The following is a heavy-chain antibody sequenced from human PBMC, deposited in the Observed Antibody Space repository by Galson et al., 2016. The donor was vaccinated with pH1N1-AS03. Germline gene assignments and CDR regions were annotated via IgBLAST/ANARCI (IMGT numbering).Heavy chain of an antibody. CDR2: IDEGGSHP. CDR3: VTDGTFGSTIEH. CDR1: GFIFSKTG. Sequence: SLRLSCAASGFIFSKTGMNWVRQAPGKGPEWVSSIDEGGSHPYSADSLQGRFTISRDNTKNSLFLHMNSLRAEDTAVYYCVTDGTFGSTIEHWGQGTLVTVSS. V-gene: IGHV3-21*01. D-gene: IGHD2-15*01. J-gene: IGHJ4*02.